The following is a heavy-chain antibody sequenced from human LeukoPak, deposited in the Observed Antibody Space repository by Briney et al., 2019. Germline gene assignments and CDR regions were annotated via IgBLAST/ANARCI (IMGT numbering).Heavy chain of an antibody. Sequence: GGSLRLSCAASGFTFSSYAMSWVRQAPGKGLEWVSAISGSGGSTYYADSVKGRFTISRDNSKNTLYLQMNSLRAEDTAVYHCAKSHGYSYGFDYWGQGTLVTVSS. CDR3: AKSHGYSYGFDY. CDR2: ISGSGGST. V-gene: IGHV3-23*01. J-gene: IGHJ4*02. D-gene: IGHD5-18*01. CDR1: GFTFSSYA.